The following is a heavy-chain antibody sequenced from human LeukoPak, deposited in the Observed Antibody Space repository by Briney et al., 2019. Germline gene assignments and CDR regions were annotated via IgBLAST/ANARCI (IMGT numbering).Heavy chain of an antibody. D-gene: IGHD3-10*01. CDR3: ASVPLLWFGELLSQYFQH. CDR2: INSDGSNT. V-gene: IGHV3-74*01. Sequence: GGSLRLSCAASGFTFSSYWMHWVRQVPGKGLVWVSRINSDGSNTRYADSVKGRFTISRDNAKNTLYLQMNSLRAEDTAVYYCASVPLLWFGELLSQYFQHWGQGTLVTVSS. J-gene: IGHJ1*01. CDR1: GFTFSSYW.